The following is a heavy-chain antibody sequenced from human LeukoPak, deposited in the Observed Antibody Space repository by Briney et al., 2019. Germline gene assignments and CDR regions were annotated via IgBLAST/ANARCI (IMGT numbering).Heavy chain of an antibody. CDR2: INQSGST. Sequence: PSETLSLTCSVSGGSLSPYYWSWIRQPPGGGLEWLGEINQSGSTNYNPSLKSRVTTSVEKFKNQFSLEVTSVTAADTAIYYCATLGGLYYESHGYPDFDHWGQGTLVTVSS. CDR3: ATLGGLYYESHGYPDFDH. D-gene: IGHD3-22*01. V-gene: IGHV4-34*01. J-gene: IGHJ4*02. CDR1: GGSLSPYY.